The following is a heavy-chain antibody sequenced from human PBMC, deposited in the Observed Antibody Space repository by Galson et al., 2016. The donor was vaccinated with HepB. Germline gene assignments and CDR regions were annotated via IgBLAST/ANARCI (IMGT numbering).Heavy chain of an antibody. CDR1: GYTFSSYY. Sequence: SVKVSCKASGYTFSSYYTHWVRQAPRQGLEWMAIINPSGGGATYAEKFQGRVTVTRDTSTSTVYMELSSLTSEDTAVYYCARDRFCTASTCRGYAYYYGMDVWGQGTTVIVSS. CDR3: ARDRFCTASTCRGYAYYYGMDV. D-gene: IGHD2-8*02. J-gene: IGHJ6*02. V-gene: IGHV1-46*01. CDR2: INPSGGGA.